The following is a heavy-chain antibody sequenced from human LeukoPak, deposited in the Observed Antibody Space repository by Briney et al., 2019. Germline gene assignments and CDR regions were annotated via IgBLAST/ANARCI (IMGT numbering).Heavy chain of an antibody. D-gene: IGHD3-10*01. CDR2: ISAYNGNT. CDR1: GYTFTSYG. Sequence: ASVKVSCKASGYTFTSYGISWVRQAPGQGLEWMGWISAYNGNTNYAQKLQGRVTMTTDTSTSTAYMELRSLRSDDTAVYYCATLGITMVRGGENAFDIWGQGTMVTVSS. V-gene: IGHV1-18*01. CDR3: ATLGITMVRGGENAFDI. J-gene: IGHJ3*02.